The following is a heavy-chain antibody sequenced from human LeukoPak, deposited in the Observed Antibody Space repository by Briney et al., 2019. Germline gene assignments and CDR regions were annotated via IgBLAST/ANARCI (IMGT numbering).Heavy chain of an antibody. CDR1: GYTFTSYG. J-gene: IGHJ3*02. Sequence: EASVKVSCKASGYTFTSYGISWVRQAPGQGLEWMGWISAYNGNTHYAQKFQGRVTMTTDTSTSTAYMELRSLRSDDTAVYYCARGRIRYDAFDIWGQGTMVTVSS. D-gene: IGHD4-17*01. CDR2: ISAYNGNT. V-gene: IGHV1-18*01. CDR3: ARGRIRYDAFDI.